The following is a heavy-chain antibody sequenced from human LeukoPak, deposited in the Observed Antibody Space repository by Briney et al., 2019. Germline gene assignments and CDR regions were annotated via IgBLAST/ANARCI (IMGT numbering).Heavy chain of an antibody. Sequence: GGSLRLSCAASGITFRSYAMSWVRQAPGKGLEWVSTISGGGVTTYYADSVKSRFTISRDNSKSTLYLQLNSLGAEDTAVYYCAKDSQDWNHHYFDYWGQGTLVTVSS. J-gene: IGHJ4*02. V-gene: IGHV3-23*01. D-gene: IGHD1-1*01. CDR2: ISGGGVTT. CDR1: GITFRSYA. CDR3: AKDSQDWNHHYFDY.